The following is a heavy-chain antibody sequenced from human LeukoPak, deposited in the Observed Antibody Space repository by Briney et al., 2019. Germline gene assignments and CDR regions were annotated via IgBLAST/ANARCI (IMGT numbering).Heavy chain of an antibody. V-gene: IGHV4-4*07. CDR1: GGSISSYY. CDR2: IYTSGST. Sequence: SETLSRTCTVSGGSISSYYWSWIRQPAGKGLEWIGRIYTSGSTNHNASLKSRVTMSVDTSKNQFSLKVSSVTAADTAVYYCARFRVAGILDYWGQGTLVTVSS. CDR3: ARFRVAGILDY. J-gene: IGHJ4*02. D-gene: IGHD6-19*01.